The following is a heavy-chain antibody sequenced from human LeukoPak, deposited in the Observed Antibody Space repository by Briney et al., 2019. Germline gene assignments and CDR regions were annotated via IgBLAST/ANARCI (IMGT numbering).Heavy chain of an antibody. CDR2: IYFSGST. J-gene: IGHJ4*02. CDR3: ARNGGNSDFDY. CDR1: GDSISSTSHY. V-gene: IGHV4-39*07. D-gene: IGHD4-23*01. Sequence: SETLSLTCTVSGDSISSTSHYWDWIRQPPGKGPEWIGNIYFSGSTYYCPSLKSRVTISVDRSKNQFSLKLSSVTAADTAVYYCARNGGNSDFDYWGQGTLVTVSS.